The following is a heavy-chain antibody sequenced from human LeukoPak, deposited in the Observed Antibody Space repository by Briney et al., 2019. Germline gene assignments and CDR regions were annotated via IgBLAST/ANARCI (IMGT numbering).Heavy chain of an antibody. CDR3: ARDHPQRVGYSYGAFDY. D-gene: IGHD5-18*01. Sequence: GGSLRLSCAASGFTVSSNYMSWVRQAPGKGLEWVSVIYSGGSTYYADSVKGRFTISRDNSTNTLYLQMNSLRAEDTAVYYCARDHPQRVGYSYGAFDYWGQGTLVTVSS. J-gene: IGHJ4*02. CDR1: GFTVSSNY. CDR2: IYSGGST. V-gene: IGHV3-53*01.